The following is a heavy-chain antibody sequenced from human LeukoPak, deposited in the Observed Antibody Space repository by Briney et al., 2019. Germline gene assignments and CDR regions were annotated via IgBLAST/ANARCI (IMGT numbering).Heavy chain of an antibody. CDR2: INPNSGGT. CDR1: GYTFTGYY. CDR3: ARDPIAVAGTRFLGYYYYYMDV. D-gene: IGHD6-19*01. V-gene: IGHV1-2*02. Sequence: LRASVKVSCKASGYTFTGYYMHWVRQAPGQGLEWMGWINPNSGGTNYAQKFQGRVTMTRDTSISTAYMELSRLRSDDTAVYYCARDPIAVAGTRFLGYYYYYMDVWGKGTTVTVSS. J-gene: IGHJ6*03.